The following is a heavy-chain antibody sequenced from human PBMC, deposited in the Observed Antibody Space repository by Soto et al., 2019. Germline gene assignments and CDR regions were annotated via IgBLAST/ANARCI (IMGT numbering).Heavy chain of an antibody. V-gene: IGHV3-74*01. CDR1: GFTFSSYW. D-gene: IGHD5-18*01. CDR3: ARDSSDGQLWGNGGNWFDP. J-gene: IGHJ5*02. CDR2: INSDGSST. Sequence: GGSLRLSCAASGFTFSSYWMHWVRQAPGKGLVWVSRINSDGSSTSYADSVKGRFTISRDNAKNTLYLQMNSLRAEDTAVYYCARDSSDGQLWGNGGNWFDPWGQGTLVTVSS.